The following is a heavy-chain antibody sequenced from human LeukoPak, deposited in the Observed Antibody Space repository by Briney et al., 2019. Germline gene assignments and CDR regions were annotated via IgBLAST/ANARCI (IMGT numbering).Heavy chain of an antibody. CDR2: MYSGGTT. CDR3: ARGGGYCSSTSCYRPWFDP. Sequence: SETLSLTCTVSDGSINGYYWSWIRQPPGKGLDWIGYMYSGGTTNYSPSLKSRVTISEDMSKNQFSLKLTSVTAADTAVYYCARGGGYCSSTSCYRPWFDPWGQGTLVTVSS. V-gene: IGHV4-59*01. CDR1: DGSINGYY. J-gene: IGHJ5*02. D-gene: IGHD2-2*01.